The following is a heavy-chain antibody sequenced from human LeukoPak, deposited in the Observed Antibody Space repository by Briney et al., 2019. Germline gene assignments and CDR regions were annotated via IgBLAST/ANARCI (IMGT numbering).Heavy chain of an antibody. CDR3: ARHAAMATYYFDY. J-gene: IGHJ4*02. V-gene: IGHV4-38-2*01. Sequence: SETLSLTCAVSGYSINSGYYWGWIRQPPGKGLEWIGSIYHSGSTYYNPSLKSRVTISVDTSKNQFSLKLSSVTAADTAVYYCARHAAMATYYFDYWGQGTLVTVSS. CDR2: IYHSGST. CDR1: GYSINSGYY. D-gene: IGHD5-18*01.